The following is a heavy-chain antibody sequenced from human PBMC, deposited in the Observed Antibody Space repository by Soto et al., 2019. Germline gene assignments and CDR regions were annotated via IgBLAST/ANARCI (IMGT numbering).Heavy chain of an antibody. J-gene: IGHJ2*01. CDR3: ARDRIAAAEGYFDL. CDR1: GYTFTVYD. D-gene: IGHD6-13*01. Sequence: ASVKVSCKASGYTFTVYDMPWVRQAPGQGLEWMGWINPNSGGTNYAQKFQGWVTMTRDTSISTAYMELSRLRSDDTAVYYCARDRIAAAEGYFDLWGRGTLVTVSS. V-gene: IGHV1-2*04. CDR2: INPNSGGT.